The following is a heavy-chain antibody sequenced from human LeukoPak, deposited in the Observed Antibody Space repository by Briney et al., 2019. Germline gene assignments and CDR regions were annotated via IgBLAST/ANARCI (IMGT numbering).Heavy chain of an antibody. CDR1: GFTFSSYG. V-gene: IGHV3-30*03. CDR3: ARDYAFDY. J-gene: IGHJ4*02. Sequence: PGRSLRLSCAASGFTFSSYGMHWVRQAPGKGLEWVAVISYDGSNKYYADSVKGRFTISRDNSKNTLYLQMNSLRAEDTAVYYCARDYAFDYWGQGTLVTVSS. CDR2: ISYDGSNK. D-gene: IGHD4-17*01.